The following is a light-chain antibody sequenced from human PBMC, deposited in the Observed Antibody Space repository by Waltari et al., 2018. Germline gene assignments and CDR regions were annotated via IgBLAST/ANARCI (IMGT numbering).Light chain of an antibody. CDR1: SSDIGGYKY. CDR3: CSYAGSHTFYI. V-gene: IGLV2-11*01. CDR2: EVT. J-gene: IGLJ1*01. Sequence: QAALTQPRSVSGSPGQSVTISCNGSSSDIGGYKYVSWYQHHPGPAPKLIIAEVTKRPSGVSGRFSGSKSGNTASLTISGLRSEDEADYYCCSYAGSHTFYIFGTGT.